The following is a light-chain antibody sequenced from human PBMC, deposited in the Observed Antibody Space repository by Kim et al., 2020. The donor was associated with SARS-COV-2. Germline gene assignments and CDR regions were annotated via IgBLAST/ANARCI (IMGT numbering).Light chain of an antibody. Sequence: ASVGDRVTITCRASQNIKNYLNWYQQRPGQAPKVLIEAATSSQRGVPSRFSGSGSGTDFTLTISSLQAEDIATYYCQQSFSDPPTFGQGTRLEIK. V-gene: IGKV1-39*01. J-gene: IGKJ5*01. CDR3: QQSFSDPPT. CDR2: AAT. CDR1: QNIKNY.